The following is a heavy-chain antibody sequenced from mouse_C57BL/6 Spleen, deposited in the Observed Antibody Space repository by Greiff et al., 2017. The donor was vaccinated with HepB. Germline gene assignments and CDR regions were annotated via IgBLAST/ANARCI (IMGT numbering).Heavy chain of an antibody. J-gene: IGHJ2*01. CDR3: AMDYYGSSYGY. CDR2: IHPNSGST. D-gene: IGHD1-1*01. CDR1: GYTFTSYW. V-gene: IGHV1-64*01. Sequence: VQLQQPGAELVKPGASVKLSCKASGYTFTSYWMHWVKQRPGQGLEWIGMIHPNSGSTNYNEKFKSKATLTVDKSSSTAYMQLSSLTSEDSAVYYCAMDYYGSSYGYWGQGTTLTVSS.